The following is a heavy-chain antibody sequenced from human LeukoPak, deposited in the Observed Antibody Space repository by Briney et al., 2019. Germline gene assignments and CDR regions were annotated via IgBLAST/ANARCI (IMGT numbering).Heavy chain of an antibody. CDR2: INPNSGGT. V-gene: IGHV1-2*06. J-gene: IGHJ4*02. CDR1: GYTFTCNY. Sequence: ASVKVSCKASGYTFTCNYMHWVRQAPGQGLDWMGRINPNSGGTTYAQQLQGRVTITRDTSISTAYMELRRLRSDDTAVYYCARDPGGLHAYWGQGTLVTVSS. D-gene: IGHD3-16*01. CDR3: ARDPGGLHAY.